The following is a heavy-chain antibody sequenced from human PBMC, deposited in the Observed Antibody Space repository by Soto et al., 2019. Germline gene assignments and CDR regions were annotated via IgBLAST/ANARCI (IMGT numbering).Heavy chain of an antibody. CDR1: GFSLSSTRMA. J-gene: IGHJ4*02. CDR3: AHIVVAGLGYYFDY. V-gene: IGHV2-5*02. Sequence: QITLKESGPTLVKPTQTLTLTCTFSGFSLSSTRMAVGWIRQPPGKALEWLALIYWDDDKRYSPFLKSRLTITKDTSKDQGVLTMSNRDPVDTARYYCAHIVVAGLGYYFDYWGQGTLVTVSS. D-gene: IGHD6-19*01. CDR2: IYWDDDK.